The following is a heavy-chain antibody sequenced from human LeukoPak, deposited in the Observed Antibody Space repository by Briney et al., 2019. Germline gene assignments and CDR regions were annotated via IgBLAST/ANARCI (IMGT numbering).Heavy chain of an antibody. D-gene: IGHD2-2*02. J-gene: IGHJ5*02. V-gene: IGHV1-2*02. Sequence: ASVKVSCKASGYTFTGYYMHWVRQAPGQGLEWMGWINPNSGGTNYAQKFQGRVTMTRDTSISTAYMELSRLRSDDTAVYYCARGPERYQLLYEGGAWFDPWGQGTLVTVSS. CDR3: ARGPERYQLLYEGGAWFDP. CDR2: INPNSGGT. CDR1: GYTFTGYY.